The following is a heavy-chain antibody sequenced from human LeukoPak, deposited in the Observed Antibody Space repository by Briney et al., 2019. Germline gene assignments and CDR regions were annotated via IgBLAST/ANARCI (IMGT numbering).Heavy chain of an antibody. Sequence: GGSLRLSCAASGFTFSDYYMSWIRQAPGKGLEWVSYISSSGSTIYYADSVKGRFTISRDNAKNSLYLQMNSLRAEDTAVYYCASGGPASRSYYRYFDYWGQGTLVTVSS. CDR2: ISSSGSTI. D-gene: IGHD1-26*01. CDR1: GFTFSDYY. V-gene: IGHV3-11*01. J-gene: IGHJ4*02. CDR3: ASGGPASRSYYRYFDY.